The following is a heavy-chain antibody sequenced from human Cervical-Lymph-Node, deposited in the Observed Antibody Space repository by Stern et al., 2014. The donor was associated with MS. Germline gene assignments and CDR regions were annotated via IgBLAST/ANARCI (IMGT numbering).Heavy chain of an antibody. CDR2: IYWDDDK. Sequence: QVTLRESGPTLVKPTQTLTLTCTFSGFSLSTSGVGVGWIRQPPGKALEWLALIYWDDDKRYSPSLKSRLTITKDTSKNQVVLTMTNMDPVDTATYYCAHRGYCSSTSCYSDWFDPWGQGTLVTVSS. CDR3: AHRGYCSSTSCYSDWFDP. V-gene: IGHV2-5*02. CDR1: GFSLSTSGVG. J-gene: IGHJ5*02. D-gene: IGHD2-2*02.